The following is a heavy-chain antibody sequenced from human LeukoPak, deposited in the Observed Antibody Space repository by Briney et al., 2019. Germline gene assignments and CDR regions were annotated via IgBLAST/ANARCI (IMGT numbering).Heavy chain of an antibody. V-gene: IGHV3-21*01. Sequence: GGSLRLSCAASGFTFSSYSMNWVRQAPGKGLEWVSSISSSSSYVYYADSVKGRFTISRDNAKNSLYLQMNSLRAEDTAVYYCAREGIAAAGTGGDYWGQGTLVTVSS. CDR2: ISSSSSYV. D-gene: IGHD6-13*01. J-gene: IGHJ4*02. CDR3: AREGIAAAGTGGDY. CDR1: GFTFSSYS.